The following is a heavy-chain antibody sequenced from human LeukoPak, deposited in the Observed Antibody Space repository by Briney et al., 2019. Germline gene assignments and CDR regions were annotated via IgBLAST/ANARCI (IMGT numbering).Heavy chain of an antibody. CDR2: IIPILGIA. J-gene: IGHJ4*02. D-gene: IGHD1-26*01. V-gene: IGHV1-69*04. CDR3: AREFSGSYLDY. CDR1: GYTFTSYY. Sequence: SVKVSCKASGYTFTSYYMHWVRQAPGQGLEWMGRIIPILGIANYAQKFQGRVTITADKSTSTAYMELSSLRSEDTAVYYCAREFSGSYLDYWGQGTLVTVSS.